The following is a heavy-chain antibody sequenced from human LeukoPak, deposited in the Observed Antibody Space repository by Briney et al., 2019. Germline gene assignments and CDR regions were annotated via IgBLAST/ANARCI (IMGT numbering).Heavy chain of an antibody. D-gene: IGHD1-14*01. CDR1: GYTFTGYY. V-gene: IGHV1-2*02. CDR2: INPNSGGT. CDR3: AKDNLRKLTSEYFFDY. J-gene: IGHJ4*02. Sequence: GASVKVSCKASGYTFTGYYMHWVRQAPGQGLEWMGWINPNSGGTNYAQKFQGRVTMTRDTSISTAYMELSRLRTDDTALYYCAKDNLRKLTSEYFFDYWGQGTLVTASS.